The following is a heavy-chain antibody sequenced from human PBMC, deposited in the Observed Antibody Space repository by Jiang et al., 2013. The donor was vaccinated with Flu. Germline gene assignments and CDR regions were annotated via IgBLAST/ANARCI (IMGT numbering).Heavy chain of an antibody. V-gene: IGHV3-23*04. CDR1: GFTFSTYA. CDR2: ISASGLTT. J-gene: IGHJ4*02. D-gene: IGHD2-2*01. CDR3: AKELMVTWQDCSAISCYLGFDY. Sequence: EVQLVESGGGLIQPGGSLRLSCVASGFTFSTYAMNWVRQAPGKGLEWVSGISASGLTTNYADSVKGRFTISRDNARNTLFLQMSGLRAGDTAIYYCAKELMVTWQDCSAISCYLGFDYWGQGTLIAVSS.